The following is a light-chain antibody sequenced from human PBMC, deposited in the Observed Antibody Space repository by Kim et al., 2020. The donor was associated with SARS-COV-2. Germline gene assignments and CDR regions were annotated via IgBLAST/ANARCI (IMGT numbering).Light chain of an antibody. J-gene: IGLJ3*02. CDR2: GNS. CDR1: SSSIGACYD. Sequence: DPMPCSGSSSSIGACYDVHWYQQLPGTAPKLLIYGNSKRPSGVPDRFSGSKSGTSASLAITGLQAEDEADYYCQSYDSSLSGWVFGGGTQLTVL. CDR3: QSYDSSLSGWV. V-gene: IGLV1-40*01.